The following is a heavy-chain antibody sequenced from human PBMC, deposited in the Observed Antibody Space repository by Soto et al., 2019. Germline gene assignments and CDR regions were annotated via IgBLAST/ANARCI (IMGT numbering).Heavy chain of an antibody. CDR2: ISAYNGNT. CDR3: ARDVAGTGYFDY. Sequence: ASVKVSCKASGYTFTSYGISWVRQAPGQGLEWMGWISAYNGNTNYAQKLQGRVTMTTDTSTSTAYMELRSLGSDDTAVYYCARDVAGTGYFDYWGQGTLVTVSS. J-gene: IGHJ4*02. CDR1: GYTFTSYG. V-gene: IGHV1-18*01. D-gene: IGHD6-19*01.